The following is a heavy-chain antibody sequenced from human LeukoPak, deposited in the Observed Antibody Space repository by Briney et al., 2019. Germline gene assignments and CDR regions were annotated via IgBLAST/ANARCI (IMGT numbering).Heavy chain of an antibody. Sequence: SGPTLVKPTQTLTLTCTFSGLSLTTGGVGVGWIRQPPGKALEWLALIYWDGDQRYSPSLKDRLTVTKDTSKNQVFLYMANMDPVDTSTYFCAHSPSDSYKNGGRWYFDLWGRGTPVIVSS. CDR1: GLSLTTGGVG. CDR2: IYWDGDQ. J-gene: IGHJ2*01. D-gene: IGHD5-24*01. V-gene: IGHV2-5*02. CDR3: AHSPSDSYKNGGRWYFDL.